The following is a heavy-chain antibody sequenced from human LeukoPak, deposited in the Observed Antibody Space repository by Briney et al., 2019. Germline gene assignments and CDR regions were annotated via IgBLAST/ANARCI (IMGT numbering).Heavy chain of an antibody. CDR2: IWHDGSTK. CDR1: GFTFSSHG. J-gene: IGHJ4*02. V-gene: IGHV3-33*06. CDR3: AKLRSAIDY. Sequence: GRFLRLSCAASGFTFSSHGMHWVRQAPGKGLEWVAVIWHDGSTKYYADSVKGRFTISRDNSKNTLYLQMNSLRAEDTAVYYCAKLRSAIDYWGQGTLVTVSS.